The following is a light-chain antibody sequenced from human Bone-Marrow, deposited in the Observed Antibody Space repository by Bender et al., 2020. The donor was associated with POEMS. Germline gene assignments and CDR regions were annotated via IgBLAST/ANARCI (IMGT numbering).Light chain of an antibody. CDR2: GNI. J-gene: IGLJ3*02. CDR3: QAYDRSLSGSWV. V-gene: IGLV1-40*01. CDR1: NSNIGAGYD. Sequence: QSVLTQPPSVSGALGQTVTISCSGSNSNIGAGYDVQWYQQLPGTAPKLLIYGNINRPSGVPDRFSGSKSGTSASLAITGLQAEDEADYYCQAYDRSLSGSWVFGGGTKVTVL.